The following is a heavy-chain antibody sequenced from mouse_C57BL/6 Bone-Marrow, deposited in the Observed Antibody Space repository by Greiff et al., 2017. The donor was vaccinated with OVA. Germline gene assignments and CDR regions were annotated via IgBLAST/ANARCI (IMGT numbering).Heavy chain of an antibody. D-gene: IGHD2-5*01. J-gene: IGHJ4*01. Sequence: QVQLQQSGAELVKPGASVKMSCKASGYTFTSYWITWVKQRPGQGLEWIGDLYPGSGSTNYNEKFKSKATLTVDTSSSTAYMQLSSLTSEDSAVYYCARSNPRSNYYAMDYWGQGTSVTVSS. CDR3: ARSNPRSNYYAMDY. CDR1: GYTFTSYW. V-gene: IGHV1-55*01. CDR2: LYPGSGST.